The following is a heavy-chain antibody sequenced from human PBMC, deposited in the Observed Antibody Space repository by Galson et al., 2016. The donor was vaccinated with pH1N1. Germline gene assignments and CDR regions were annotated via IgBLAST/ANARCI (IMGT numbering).Heavy chain of an antibody. V-gene: IGHV4-38-2*01. CDR2: IFHSGST. CDR1: GYSIISGYY. CDR3: ASSRPVTALDAFDL. D-gene: IGHD2-21*02. Sequence: ETLSLTCAVSGYSIISGYYWGWVRQPPGKGLEWIGRIFHSGSTYYNPSLKSRVTISVDTSRHLFSLTLSTVTDADTALYYSASSRPVTALDAFDLWGQGTMVTVSS. J-gene: IGHJ3*01.